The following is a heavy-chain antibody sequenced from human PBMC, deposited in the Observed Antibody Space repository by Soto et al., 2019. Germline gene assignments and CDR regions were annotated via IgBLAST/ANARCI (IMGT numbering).Heavy chain of an antibody. J-gene: IGHJ4*02. V-gene: IGHV4-59*12. CDR3: ARGEGYGADRFDY. D-gene: IGHD4-17*01. CDR1: SGSISTYY. Sequence: SETLSLTSTVSSGSISTYYWSWIRQPPGKGLEWIGYIYHSGSTYYNPSLKSRVTISVDRSKNQFSLKLSSVTAADTAVYYCARGEGYGADRFDYWGQGTLVTVSS. CDR2: IYHSGST.